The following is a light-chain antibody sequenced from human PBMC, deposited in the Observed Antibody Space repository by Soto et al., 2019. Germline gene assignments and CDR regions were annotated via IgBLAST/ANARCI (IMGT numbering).Light chain of an antibody. CDR1: QSVSSSY. Sequence: EIVLTQSPGTLSLSPGERATRSCRASQSVSSSYLAWYQQKPGQAPRLLIYGASSRATGIPDRFSGSGSGTDFTLTISRLEPEDFAVYFCQQYGNSPPNTFGQGIKVEIQ. V-gene: IGKV3-20*01. CDR2: GAS. J-gene: IGKJ2*01. CDR3: QQYGNSPPNT.